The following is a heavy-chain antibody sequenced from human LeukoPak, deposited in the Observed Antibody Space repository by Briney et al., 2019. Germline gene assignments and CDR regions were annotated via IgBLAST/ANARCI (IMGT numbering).Heavy chain of an antibody. J-gene: IGHJ4*02. D-gene: IGHD5-18*01. Sequence: GASVKVSCEASGYIFTSYGFAWVRQAPGQGLEWMGWISALNGNTNYAQKFQGRVTMTTDTSTSTAYMELRSLTSEDTAVYYCARGPWGYSYGSHDPYYFDYWGQGTLVTVSS. CDR2: ISALNGNT. CDR3: ARGPWGYSYGSHDPYYFDY. CDR1: GYIFTSYG. V-gene: IGHV1-18*01.